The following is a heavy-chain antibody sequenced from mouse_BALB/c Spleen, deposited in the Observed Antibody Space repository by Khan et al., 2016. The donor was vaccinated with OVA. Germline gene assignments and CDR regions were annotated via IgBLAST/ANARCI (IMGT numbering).Heavy chain of an antibody. CDR3: PSRVLFVLLAY. V-gene: IGHV1-7*01. J-gene: IGHJ3*01. CDR1: GYTFTAYW. CDR2: IDPSTSYT. Sequence: VQLQQSGAEVAKPGASVKMSCKASGYTFTAYWIHWVKQRPGQGLEWIGYIDPSTSYTEYNQKFKDKATLTKSISSSTDFLQLSSMTSENSAVYFCPSRVLFVLLAYCGQATLVSVSA.